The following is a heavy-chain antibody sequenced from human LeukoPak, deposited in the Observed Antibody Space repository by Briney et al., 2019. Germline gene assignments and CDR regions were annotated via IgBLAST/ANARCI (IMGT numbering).Heavy chain of an antibody. D-gene: IGHD3-9*01. Sequence: PGGSLRLSCAASGFTVSSNYMSWVRQAPGKGPEWVSVIYSGGSTYYADSVTGRFTISRDNSKNTLYLQMNSLRAEDTAVYYCARDSILTGYYDAFDIWGQGTMVTVSS. J-gene: IGHJ3*02. CDR3: ARDSILTGYYDAFDI. CDR2: IYSGGST. CDR1: GFTVSSNY. V-gene: IGHV3-66*01.